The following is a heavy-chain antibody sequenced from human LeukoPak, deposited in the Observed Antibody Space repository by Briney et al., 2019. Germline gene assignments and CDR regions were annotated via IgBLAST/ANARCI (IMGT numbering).Heavy chain of an antibody. J-gene: IGHJ6*02. CDR1: GFTFSSYA. V-gene: IGHV3-30-3*01. Sequence: GGSLRLSCSASGFTFSSYAMHWVRQAPGKGLEWVAVISYDGSNKYYADSVKGRFTISRDNSKNTLYLQMNSLRAEDTAVYYCAREWDIVVVPAAPYGMDVWGQGTTVTVSS. CDR2: ISYDGSNK. CDR3: AREWDIVVVPAAPYGMDV. D-gene: IGHD2-2*01.